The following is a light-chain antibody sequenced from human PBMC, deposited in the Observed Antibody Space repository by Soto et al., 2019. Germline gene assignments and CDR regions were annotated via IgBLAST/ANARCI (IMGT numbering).Light chain of an antibody. J-gene: IGKJ4*02. V-gene: IGKV1-39*01. CDR2: AAS. Sequence: EIDMTQSPASLSVSVGERATLSCRASQSISSYLNWYQQKPGKAPTLLIYAASTLQSGVPSSFSGSGSGTEFTLTISSLQSEDFGAYYCQQSNSFPITFGEGTKVDIK. CDR1: QSISSY. CDR3: QQSNSFPIT.